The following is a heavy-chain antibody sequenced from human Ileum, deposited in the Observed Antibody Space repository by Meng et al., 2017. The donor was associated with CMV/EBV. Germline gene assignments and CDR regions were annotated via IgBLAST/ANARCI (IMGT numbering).Heavy chain of an antibody. Sequence: CAASGFTFSSYAMSWVRQAPGKGLEWVSAISGSGGSTYYADSVKGRFTISRDNSKNTLYLQMNSLRAEDTAVYYCAKCPSNWGTADYWGQGTLVTVSS. J-gene: IGHJ4*02. CDR3: AKCPSNWGTADY. CDR1: GFTFSSYA. V-gene: IGHV3-23*01. D-gene: IGHD7-27*01. CDR2: ISGSGGST.